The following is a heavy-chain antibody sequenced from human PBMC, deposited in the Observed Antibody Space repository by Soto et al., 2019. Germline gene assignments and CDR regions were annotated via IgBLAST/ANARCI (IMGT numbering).Heavy chain of an antibody. CDR1: SGSISSSNW. V-gene: IGHV4-4*02. J-gene: IGHJ4*02. CDR3: ARANSSGGCASRKLDY. Sequence: QVQLQESGPGLVKPSGTLSLTCAVSSGSISSSNWWRWVRQPPGKGLEWIGEIYHSGSTNYNPSLKSRVTISVDKSKNQFSLKLSSVTAADTAVYYCARANSSGGCASRKLDYWGQGTLVTVSS. CDR2: IYHSGST. D-gene: IGHD6-19*01.